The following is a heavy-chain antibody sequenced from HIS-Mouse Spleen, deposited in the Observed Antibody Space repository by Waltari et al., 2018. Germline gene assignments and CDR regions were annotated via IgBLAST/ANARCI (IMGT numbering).Heavy chain of an antibody. Sequence: QVQLQQWGAGLLKPSETLSLTCAVYGGSFSGYYWSWIRQPPGKGLEWSGEINHSGSTNYNPSLKSRVTISVDTSKNQFSLKLSSVTAADTAVYYCARGNCSGGSCYSEGGYFDYWGQGTLVTVSS. V-gene: IGHV4-34*01. CDR1: GGSFSGYY. CDR2: INHSGST. J-gene: IGHJ4*02. CDR3: ARGNCSGGSCYSEGGYFDY. D-gene: IGHD2-15*01.